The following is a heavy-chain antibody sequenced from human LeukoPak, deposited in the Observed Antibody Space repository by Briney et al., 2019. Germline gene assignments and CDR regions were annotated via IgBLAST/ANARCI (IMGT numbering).Heavy chain of an antibody. CDR2: IGTAGDT. CDR1: GFTFSSYD. CDR3: ARVQTTTIPDF. V-gene: IGHV3-13*01. J-gene: IGHJ4*02. D-gene: IGHD2-2*02. Sequence: GGSLRLSCAASGFTFSSYDMHWVRQPTGKGLEWVSAIGTAGDTYYPGSVKGRFTISRDNAKNSLYLQMNSLRAEDTAVYYCARVQTTTIPDFWGQGTLVTVSS.